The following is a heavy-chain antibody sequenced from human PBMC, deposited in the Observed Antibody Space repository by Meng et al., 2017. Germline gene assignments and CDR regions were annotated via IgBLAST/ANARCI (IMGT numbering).Heavy chain of an antibody. V-gene: IGHV1-69*06. J-gene: IGHJ6*02. CDR3: VYYYGSGSYYTNYYGLDV. Sequence: SVKVSCKASGDTFSSYDNSWVRQAPGQGPEWMVGIIAIFGTASYAEKFQGRVTITADNSTITAYMELSSLRSEDTAVYYCVYYYGSGSYYTNYYGLDVWGQGTTVTVSS. CDR2: IIAIFGTA. CDR1: GDTFSSYD. D-gene: IGHD3-10*01.